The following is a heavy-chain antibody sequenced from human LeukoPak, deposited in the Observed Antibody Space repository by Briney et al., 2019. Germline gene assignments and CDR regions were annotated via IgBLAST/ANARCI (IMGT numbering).Heavy chain of an antibody. Sequence: GGSLRLSCAASGFTFSSYGMYWVRQAPGKGLEWVAVISCDGSNKYYADSVKGRFTISRDNSKNTLYLQMNSLRAEDTAVYYCAKDPIAVAGNNYYGMDVWGQGTTVSVCS. D-gene: IGHD6-19*01. CDR2: ISCDGSNK. CDR1: GFTFSSYG. V-gene: IGHV3-30*18. CDR3: AKDPIAVAGNNYYGMDV. J-gene: IGHJ6*02.